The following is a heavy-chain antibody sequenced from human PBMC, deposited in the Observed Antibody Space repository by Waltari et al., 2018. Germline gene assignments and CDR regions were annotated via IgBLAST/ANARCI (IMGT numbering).Heavy chain of an antibody. D-gene: IGHD4-17*01. J-gene: IGHJ4*02. CDR3: ARSKNRLLPYFDY. CDR2: INHSGST. V-gene: IGHV4-34*01. CDR1: GGSFSGYY. Sequence: QVQLQQGGAGLLKPSETLSLTCAVYGGSFSGYYWSWIRQPPGKGLEWIGEINHSGSTNSNPSLKSRVTISVDTSKNQFSLQLSSVTAANTAVYYCARSKNRLLPYFDYWGQGTLVTVSS.